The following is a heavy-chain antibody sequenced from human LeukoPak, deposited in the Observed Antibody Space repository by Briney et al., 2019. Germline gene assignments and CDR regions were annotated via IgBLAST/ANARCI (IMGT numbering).Heavy chain of an antibody. CDR2: IYTSGST. V-gene: IGHV4-59*10. CDR1: GGSFSGYY. J-gene: IGHJ6*03. Sequence: SETLSLTCAVYGGSFSGYYWSWIRQPAGKGLEWIGRIYTSGSTNYNPSLKSRVTMSVDTSKNQFSLKLSSVTAADTAVYYCARGDYYYYYMDVWGKGTTVTISS. CDR3: ARGDYYYYYMDV.